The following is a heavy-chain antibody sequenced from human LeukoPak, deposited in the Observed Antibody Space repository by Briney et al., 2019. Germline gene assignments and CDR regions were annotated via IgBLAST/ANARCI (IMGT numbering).Heavy chain of an antibody. Sequence: GGSLRLSCAASGFTVSSNFMAWVRQAPGKGLEWVSAISGSGGSTYYADSVKGRFTISRDNSKNTLYLQMNSLRAEDTAVYYCAKDLRASYDFWSGYPRGDFDYWGQGTLVTVSS. V-gene: IGHV3-23*01. CDR1: GFTVSSNF. J-gene: IGHJ4*02. D-gene: IGHD3-3*01. CDR2: ISGSGGST. CDR3: AKDLRASYDFWSGYPRGDFDY.